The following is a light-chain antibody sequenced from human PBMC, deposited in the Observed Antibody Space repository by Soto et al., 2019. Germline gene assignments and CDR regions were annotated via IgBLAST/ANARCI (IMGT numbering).Light chain of an antibody. CDR1: SSDVGSYNY. CDR3: SSYTSSSTLV. CDR2: EVT. J-gene: IGLJ3*02. Sequence: QSVLTQPASVSGSPGQSITISCTGSSSDVGSYNYVSWYQQHPDKAPKLMIYEVTNRPSGVSNRFSGSKSGYTASLTISGLQAEDEADYYCSSYTSSSTLVFGGGTQLTVL. V-gene: IGLV2-14*01.